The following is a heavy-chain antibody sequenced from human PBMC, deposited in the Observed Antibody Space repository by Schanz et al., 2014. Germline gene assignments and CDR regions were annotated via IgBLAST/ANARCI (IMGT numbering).Heavy chain of an antibody. CDR1: GFTFSTSA. D-gene: IGHD4-17*01. CDR3: ARKMKLGVYGGKGHDSLDI. Sequence: EVQLAESGGGLVQPGGSLRLSCAASGFTFSTSAMSWVRQAPGKGLLWVSAISGSGGSTYYADSVKGRFTISRDNSKNTLYLQMNTLRAEDTAVYYCARKMKLGVYGGKGHDSLDIWGQGTMVTVSS. J-gene: IGHJ3*02. V-gene: IGHV3-23*04. CDR2: ISGSGGST.